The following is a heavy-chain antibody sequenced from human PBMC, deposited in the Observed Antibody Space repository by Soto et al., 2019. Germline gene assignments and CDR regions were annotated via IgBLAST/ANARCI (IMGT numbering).Heavy chain of an antibody. CDR1: GGTFSSYA. J-gene: IGHJ3*02. V-gene: IGHV1-69*01. D-gene: IGHD2-15*01. Sequence: QVQLVQSGAEVKKPGSSVKVSCKASGGTFSSYAISWVRQAPGQGLEWMGGIIPIFGTANYAQKFQGRVTITAAESTSTAYMELSSLRSEDTAVYYCARVDVVVVAATMEAFDIWGQGTMVTVSS. CDR3: ARVDVVVVAATMEAFDI. CDR2: IIPIFGTA.